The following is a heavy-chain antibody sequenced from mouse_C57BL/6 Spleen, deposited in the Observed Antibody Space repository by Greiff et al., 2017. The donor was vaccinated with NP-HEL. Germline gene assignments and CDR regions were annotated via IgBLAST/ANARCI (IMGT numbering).Heavy chain of an antibody. J-gene: IGHJ3*01. CDR2: IDPSDSET. D-gene: IGHD2-4*01. V-gene: IGHV1-52*01. CDR3: AREDDYAWFAY. Sequence: VQLQQPGAELVRPGSSVKLSCKASGYTFTSYWMHWVKQRPIQGLEWIGNIDPSDSETHYNQKFKDKATLTVDKSSSTAYMQLSSLTSEDSAVYYWAREDDYAWFAYWGQGTLVTVSA. CDR1: GYTFTSYW.